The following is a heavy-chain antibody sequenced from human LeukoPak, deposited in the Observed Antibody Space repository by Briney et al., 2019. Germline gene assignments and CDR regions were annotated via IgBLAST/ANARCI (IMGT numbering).Heavy chain of an antibody. V-gene: IGHV4-59*01. J-gene: IGHJ5*02. CDR1: GGSISSYY. Sequence: KPSETLSLTCTVSGGSISSYYWSWIRQPPGKGLEWIGYIYYSGSTNYNPSLKSRGTISVDTSKNQFSLKLSSVTAADAAVYYCARDLRYSSGCIHSFDPWGQGTLVTVSS. D-gene: IGHD6-19*01. CDR2: IYYSGST. CDR3: ARDLRYSSGCIHSFDP.